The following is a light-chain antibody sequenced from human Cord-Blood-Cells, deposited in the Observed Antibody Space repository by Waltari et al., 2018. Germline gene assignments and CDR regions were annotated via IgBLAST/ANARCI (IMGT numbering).Light chain of an antibody. V-gene: IGKV1-9*01. J-gene: IGKJ2*01. CDR3: QQLNSYPYT. CDR2: PAS. CDR1: QGSSSY. Sequence: DIQSTHSPSFLPPSVGYRATVTCLASQGSSSYLAWYQQKPGKAPKLLIYPASTLQSRVPSRFSGSGSGTEVTLTISSLQPEDFATYDCQQLNSYPYTFGQGTKLEIK.